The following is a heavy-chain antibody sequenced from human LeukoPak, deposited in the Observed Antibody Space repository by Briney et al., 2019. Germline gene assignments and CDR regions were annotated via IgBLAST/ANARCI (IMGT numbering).Heavy chain of an antibody. CDR2: IYPGDSDT. V-gene: IGHV5-51*01. CDR1: GYSFTSYW. Sequence: PGESLKISCKGSGYSFTSYWIGWVRQMPGKGLEWMGIIYPGDSDTRYSPSFQGQVTISADKSISTAYLQWSSLKASDTAMYYCARHTLAYYDFWSGYSAPFDYWGQGTLVTVSS. D-gene: IGHD3-3*01. CDR3: ARHTLAYYDFWSGYSAPFDY. J-gene: IGHJ4*02.